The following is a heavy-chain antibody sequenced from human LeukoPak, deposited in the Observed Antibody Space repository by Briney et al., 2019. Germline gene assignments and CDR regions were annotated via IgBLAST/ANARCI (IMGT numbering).Heavy chain of an antibody. CDR1: GFTFSSYA. V-gene: IGHV3-30-3*01. D-gene: IGHD7-27*01. Sequence: GRSLRLSCAASGFTFSSYAMHWVRQAPGKGLEWVAVISYDGSNKYYADSVKGGFTISRDNSKNTLYLQMNSLRAEDTAVYYCAREGVGIAFDIWGQGTMVTVSS. CDR2: ISYDGSNK. J-gene: IGHJ3*02. CDR3: AREGVGIAFDI.